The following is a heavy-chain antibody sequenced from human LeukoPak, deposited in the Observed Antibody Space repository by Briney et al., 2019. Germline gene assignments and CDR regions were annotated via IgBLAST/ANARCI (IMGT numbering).Heavy chain of an antibody. D-gene: IGHD3-10*01. CDR3: ARDKSAGADTGSSFYY. CDR1: GFTFSNYW. Sequence: GGSLRLSCAASGFTFSNYWMTWVRQAPGKGLEWVASIKQDGSEKYYVDSVKGRFTFSRDNAKNSLYLQMDSLRAEDTAVYYCARDKSAGADTGSSFYYWGQGALVTVSS. V-gene: IGHV3-7*03. CDR2: IKQDGSEK. J-gene: IGHJ4*02.